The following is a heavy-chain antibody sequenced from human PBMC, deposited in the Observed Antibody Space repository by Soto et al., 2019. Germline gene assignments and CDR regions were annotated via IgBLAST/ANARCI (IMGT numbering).Heavy chain of an antibody. V-gene: IGHV1-69*12. Sequence: QIQLVQSGAEVRQPASSVKVSCKTSGGTFSSYAISRVRQAPGQGLEWMGGIVPIVDTSTYAQKFQGRVTITADGSTSAVYMELSSLRSDDTAVYYCVRVVAIPGYPDNWGQGTLVTVSS. D-gene: IGHD5-12*01. CDR1: GGTFSSYA. CDR2: IVPIVDTS. CDR3: VRVVAIPGYPDN. J-gene: IGHJ4*02.